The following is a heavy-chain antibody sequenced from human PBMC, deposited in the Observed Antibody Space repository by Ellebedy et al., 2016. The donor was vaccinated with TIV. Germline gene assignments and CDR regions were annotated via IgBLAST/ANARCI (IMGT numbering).Heavy chain of an antibody. Sequence: GESLKISCVASGFTFDNYWMTWVRQAPGKGLEWVANIKEDGDWKNYADSVKGQFTISRDNARNSLYLQMTSLRAEDTAVYYCAIDLTPTSETSPVIYFDALDMWGRGTMVTVSS. D-gene: IGHD2/OR15-2a*01. CDR3: AIDLTPTSETSPVIYFDALDM. J-gene: IGHJ3*02. CDR1: GFTFDNYW. V-gene: IGHV3-7*03. CDR2: IKEDGDWK.